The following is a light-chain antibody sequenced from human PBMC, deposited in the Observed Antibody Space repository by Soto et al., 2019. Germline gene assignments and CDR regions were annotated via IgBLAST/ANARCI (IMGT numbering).Light chain of an antibody. Sequence: LSTSLLSGSIRDRVIITCRASHDISTYLAWYQQKPGEAPKLLISDASSLESGVPSRFSGSASGTEFILTISSLRPDDFATYYCQQYRSYSTFGQRSNVDVK. V-gene: IGKV1-5*01. CDR1: HDISTY. J-gene: IGKJ2*01. CDR2: DAS. CDR3: QQYRSYST.